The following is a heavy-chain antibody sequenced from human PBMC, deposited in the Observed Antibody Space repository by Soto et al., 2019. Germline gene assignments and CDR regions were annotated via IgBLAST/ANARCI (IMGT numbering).Heavy chain of an antibody. CDR3: ARRLRYFDWLSQDYGMDV. D-gene: IGHD3-9*01. Sequence: GASVKVSCKASGYTFTSYGISWVRQAPGQGLEWMGWISAYNGNTNYAQKLQGRVTMTTDTSTSTAYMELRSLRSDDTAWYYCARRLRYFDWLSQDYGMDVWGKGTTVTVSS. CDR2: ISAYNGNT. J-gene: IGHJ6*04. CDR1: GYTFTSYG. V-gene: IGHV1-18*01.